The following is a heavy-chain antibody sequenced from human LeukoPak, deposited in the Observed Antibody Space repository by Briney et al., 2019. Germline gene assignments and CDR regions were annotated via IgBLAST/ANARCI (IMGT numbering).Heavy chain of an antibody. Sequence: GGSLRLSCAASGFTFSSYSMNWVRQAPGKGLEWVSYISSSSSTIYYADSVKGRFTISRDNAKNSLYLQMNSLRAEDTAVYYCARVFIGDYGDYQFDYWGQGTLVTVSS. CDR3: ARVFIGDYGDYQFDY. CDR1: GFTFSSYS. D-gene: IGHD4-17*01. J-gene: IGHJ4*02. CDR2: ISSSSSTI. V-gene: IGHV3-48*01.